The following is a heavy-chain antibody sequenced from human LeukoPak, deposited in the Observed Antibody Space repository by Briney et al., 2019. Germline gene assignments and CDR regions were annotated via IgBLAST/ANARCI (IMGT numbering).Heavy chain of an antibody. CDR2: IYPGDSDT. CDR3: ARWAGSGSLGEPQDEDAFDI. V-gene: IGHV5-51*01. J-gene: IGHJ3*02. D-gene: IGHD1-26*01. CDR1: GYSFTSYW. Sequence: GESLQISCKGSGYSFTSYWIGWVRQMPGKGLEWMGIIYPGDSDTRYSPSFQGQVTISADKSISTAYLQWSSLKASDTAMYYCARWAGSGSLGEPQDEDAFDIWGQGTMVTVSS.